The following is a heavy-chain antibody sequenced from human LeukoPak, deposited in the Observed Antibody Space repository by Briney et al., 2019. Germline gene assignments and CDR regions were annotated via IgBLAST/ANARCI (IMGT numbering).Heavy chain of an antibody. V-gene: IGHV4-4*07. CDR1: GGSISSYY. D-gene: IGHD3-22*01. J-gene: IGHJ3*02. CDR2: IYTSGST. CDR3: ARDNYDSSGYYYAYAFDI. Sequence: SETLSLTCTVSGGSISSYYRSWIRQPAGKGLEWIGRIYTSGSTNYNPSLKSRVTMSVDTSKNQFSLKLSSVTAADTAVYYCARDNYDSSGYYYAYAFDIWGQGTMVTVSS.